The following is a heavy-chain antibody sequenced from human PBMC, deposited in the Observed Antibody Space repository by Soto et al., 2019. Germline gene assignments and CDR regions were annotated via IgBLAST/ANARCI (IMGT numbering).Heavy chain of an antibody. CDR3: ARVSLAASMISTPGYFDS. V-gene: IGHV3-23*01. CDR1: GFTFSSYV. Sequence: EVQLLESGGGLGQPGGSRRLSCAASGFTFSSYVMSWVRQAPGKGLEWVAAIGGSGERAYYADSVKGLFTISRDNSNNMGNLQISCLRAEDTALYYCARVSLAASMISTPGYFDSWGQGTLVTVSS. J-gene: IGHJ4*02. CDR2: IGGSGERA. D-gene: IGHD2-15*01.